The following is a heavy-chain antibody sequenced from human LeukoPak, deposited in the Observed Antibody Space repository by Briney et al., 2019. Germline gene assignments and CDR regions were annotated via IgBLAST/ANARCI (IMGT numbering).Heavy chain of an antibody. V-gene: IGHV3-21*04. CDR2: ISSSSGYI. J-gene: IGHJ6*02. CDR1: GFTFNTYS. D-gene: IGHD2-8*01. CDR3: AENNAYNYYGMDV. Sequence: GGSLRLSCAASGFTFNTYSMNWVRQAPGKGLEWVSSISSSSGYIYYADSVKGRFTISRDNAKNSLYLQMNSLRAEDTAVYYCAENNAYNYYGMDVWGQGTTVTVSS.